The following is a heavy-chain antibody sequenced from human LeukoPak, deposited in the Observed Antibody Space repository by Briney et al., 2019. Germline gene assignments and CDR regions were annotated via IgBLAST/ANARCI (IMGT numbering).Heavy chain of an antibody. CDR3: ARKDWAAAMVQDY. CDR2: IRYDGSNK. J-gene: IGHJ4*02. Sequence: GGSMRLSCAASGFTFGSYGMHWVRQAPGKGLEWVAFIRYDGSNKYYADSVKGRFTISRDNAKNSLYLQMNSLRAEDTAVYYCARKDWAAAMVQDYWGQGTLVTVSS. D-gene: IGHD5-18*01. V-gene: IGHV3-30*02. CDR1: GFTFGSYG.